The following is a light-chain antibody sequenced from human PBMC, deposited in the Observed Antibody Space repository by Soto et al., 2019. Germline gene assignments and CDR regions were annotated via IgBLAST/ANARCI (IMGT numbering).Light chain of an antibody. J-gene: IGKJ5*01. Sequence: IQLTQSPSSLSASVGDRVTITCRASQGISNYLAWYQQKPGKAPNLLIYAASTLQSGVPSRFSGSGSGTDFTLTISSLQPEDFATYYCQQSYSSITFGQGTRLEIK. CDR1: QGISNY. CDR2: AAS. CDR3: QQSYSSIT. V-gene: IGKV1-9*01.